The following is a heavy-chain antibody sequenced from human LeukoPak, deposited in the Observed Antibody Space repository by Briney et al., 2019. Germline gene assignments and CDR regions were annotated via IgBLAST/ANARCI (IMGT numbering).Heavy chain of an antibody. CDR3: AKVGTEGYYYYYGDV. Sequence: PGGSLRLSCAASGFTFNDYTMNWVRQAPGKGLEWVSLISWDGGSTYYADSVKGRFTISRDNSKNSLYLQMNSLRTEDTALYYCAKVGTEGYYYYYGDVWGKGATVTVSS. CDR2: ISWDGGST. CDR1: GFTFNDYT. V-gene: IGHV3-43*01. D-gene: IGHD1-14*01. J-gene: IGHJ6*03.